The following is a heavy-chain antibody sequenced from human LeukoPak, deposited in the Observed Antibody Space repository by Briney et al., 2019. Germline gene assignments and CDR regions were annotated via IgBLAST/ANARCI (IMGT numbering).Heavy chain of an antibody. V-gene: IGHV3-53*01. Sequence: GGSLRLSCTASGFTFSSYSLNWVRQAPGKGLEWVSVIYSGGSPYYADSVKGRFTISRDNSKNTVYLQMNSLRAEDTAVYYCARDESGSFDYWGQGTLVTVSS. CDR2: IYSGGSP. CDR3: ARDESGSFDY. J-gene: IGHJ4*02. CDR1: GFTFSSYS. D-gene: IGHD1-26*01.